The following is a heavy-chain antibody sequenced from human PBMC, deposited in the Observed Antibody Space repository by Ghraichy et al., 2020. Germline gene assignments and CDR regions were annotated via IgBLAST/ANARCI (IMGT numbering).Heavy chain of an antibody. CDR1: GFTFSSYW. CDR2: INQDGSEK. Sequence: GESLNISCAASGFTFSSYWMSWVRQAPGEGLEWVANINQDGSEKYYVDSVKGRFTISRDSAKNSLYLQMNSLRAEDTAVYYCARDRFYLGYCSGGSCYAAHYWGQGTLVTVSS. J-gene: IGHJ4*02. CDR3: ARDRFYLGYCSGGSCYAAHY. V-gene: IGHV3-7*01. D-gene: IGHD2-15*01.